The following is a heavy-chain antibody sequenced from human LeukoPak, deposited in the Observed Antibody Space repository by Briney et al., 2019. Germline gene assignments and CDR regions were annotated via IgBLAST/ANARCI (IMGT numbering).Heavy chain of an antibody. J-gene: IGHJ3*02. CDR3: ARPFQGNNIVVVPAAMRSDAFDI. CDR1: GFTFSSYS. D-gene: IGHD2-2*01. V-gene: IGHV3-21*01. Sequence: GGSLRLSCAASGFTFSSYSMNWVRQAPGKGLEWVSSISSSSSYIYYADSVKGRFTISRDNAKNSLYLQMNSLRAEDTAVYYCARPFQGNNIVVVPAAMRSDAFDIWGQGTMVTVSS. CDR2: ISSSSSYI.